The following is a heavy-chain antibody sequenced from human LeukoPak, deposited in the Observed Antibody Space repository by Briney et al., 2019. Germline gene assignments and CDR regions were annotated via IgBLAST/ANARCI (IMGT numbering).Heavy chain of an antibody. CDR2: IYTSGST. CDR1: GGSISSGSYY. V-gene: IGHV4-61*02. CDR3: ARGIAVAAGRGYFDY. Sequence: SETLSLTCTVSGGSISSGSYYWSWIRQPAGKGLEWIGRIYTSGSTNYNPSLKSRVTISVDTSKNQFSLKLSSVTAADTAVYYCARGIAVAAGRGYFDYWGQGTLVTVSS. J-gene: IGHJ4*02. D-gene: IGHD6-19*01.